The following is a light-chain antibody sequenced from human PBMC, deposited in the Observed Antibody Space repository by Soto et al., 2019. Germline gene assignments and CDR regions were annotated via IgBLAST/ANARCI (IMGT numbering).Light chain of an antibody. CDR1: QGINDY. CDR3: QQFNTYPLT. V-gene: IGKV1-9*01. CDR2: AAS. Sequence: DIQLTQSPSFLSASVGDRVTITCRASQGINDYLAWYQQKPGKAPKLLIYAASTLQSEVPSRFSGSASGTEVTLAVSSLEPEDFATHYCQQFNTYPLTFGGGAKVEVK. J-gene: IGKJ4*01.